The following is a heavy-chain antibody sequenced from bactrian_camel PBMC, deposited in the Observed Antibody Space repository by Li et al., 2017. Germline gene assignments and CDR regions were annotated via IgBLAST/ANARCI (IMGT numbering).Heavy chain of an antibody. CDR3: VHPNLLSDDGSRRLTEYSY. CDR1: GFTFSSYG. V-gene: IGHV3S7*01. Sequence: HVQLVESGGGLVQPGGSLRLSCAASGFTFSSYGMSWVRQAAGKGLEWVSDINEDGSITYYPDSVKGRFTISRDNAKNTLYLQLNSLKTEDTAMYYCVHPNLLSDDGSRRLTEYSYWGPGTQVTVS. CDR2: INEDGSIT. D-gene: IGHD6*01. J-gene: IGHJ4*01.